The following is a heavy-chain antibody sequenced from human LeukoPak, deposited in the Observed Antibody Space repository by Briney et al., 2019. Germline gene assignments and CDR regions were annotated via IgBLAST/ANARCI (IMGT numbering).Heavy chain of an antibody. J-gene: IGHJ4*02. Sequence: PGRSLRLSCAASGFTFSSYGMHWVRQAPGKGLEWMAVISYDGNNKYYADSVKGRFTISRDNSKNTLYLQMDNLRAEDTAVYYCAKYQRQWLPKGGFDYWGQGTLVTVSS. V-gene: IGHV3-30*18. CDR3: AKYQRQWLPKGGFDY. D-gene: IGHD6-19*01. CDR2: ISYDGNNK. CDR1: GFTFSSYG.